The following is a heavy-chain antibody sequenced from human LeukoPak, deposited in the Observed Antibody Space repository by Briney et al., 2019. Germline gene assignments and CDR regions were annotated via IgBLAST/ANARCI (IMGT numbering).Heavy chain of an antibody. J-gene: IGHJ4*02. Sequence: GGSLRLSCAASGFTFSDYYMTWIRQAPGKGLEWVSYISSSSSYTNHADSVKGRFTISRDNAKSSMLLQMSSLRAEDTAVYYCLSNSGHWGQGTRVTVSS. CDR3: LSNSGH. CDR1: GFTFSDYY. D-gene: IGHD5/OR15-5a*01. CDR2: ISSSSSYT. V-gene: IGHV3-11*03.